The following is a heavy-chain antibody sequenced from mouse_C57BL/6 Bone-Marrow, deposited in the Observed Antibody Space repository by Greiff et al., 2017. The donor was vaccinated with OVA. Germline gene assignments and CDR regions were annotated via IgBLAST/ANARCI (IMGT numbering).Heavy chain of an antibody. D-gene: IGHD2-2*01. V-gene: IGHV1-55*01. CDR2: IYPGSGST. J-gene: IGHJ3*01. CDR1: GYTFTSYW. Sequence: QVQLQQPGAELVKPGASVKMSCKASGYTFTSYWITWVKQRPGQGLEWIGDIYPGSGSTNYNEKFKSKATLTVDTSSSTAYMQLSSLTSEDSAVYYCALIYYGYGWLAYWGQGTLVTVSA. CDR3: ALIYYGYGWLAY.